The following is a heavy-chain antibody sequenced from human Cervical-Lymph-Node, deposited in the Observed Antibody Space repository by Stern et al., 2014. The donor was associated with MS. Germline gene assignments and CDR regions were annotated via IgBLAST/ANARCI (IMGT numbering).Heavy chain of an antibody. CDR3: ARLITTTIIPDY. J-gene: IGHJ4*02. Sequence: QVQLMQSGAEVKKPGASVKGSCKASGYTFTSYAMHWVRQAPGQRLEWMGWINAGNGNTKYSQKFQGRVTITRDTSASTAYMELSSLRSEDTAVYYCARLITTTIIPDYWGQGTLVTVSS. V-gene: IGHV1-3*01. CDR2: INAGNGNT. D-gene: IGHD3-22*01. CDR1: GYTFTSYA.